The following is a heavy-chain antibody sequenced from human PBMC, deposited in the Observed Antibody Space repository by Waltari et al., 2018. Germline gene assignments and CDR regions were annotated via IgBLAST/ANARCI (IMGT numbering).Heavy chain of an antibody. J-gene: IGHJ4*02. CDR1: RFPFSRYA. Sequence: EVHLLESGGDLVHPGGSLRLSCSASRFPFSRYAMNWVHQAPGGGLEWVARVGGDGAAPSYADSVKGRFTISRDNSKTTLYLQMNSLRVEDTAVYYCATLYSDYADYWGQGTLVTVSS. V-gene: IGHV3-23*01. CDR2: VGGDGAAP. CDR3: ATLYSDYADY. D-gene: IGHD4-4*01.